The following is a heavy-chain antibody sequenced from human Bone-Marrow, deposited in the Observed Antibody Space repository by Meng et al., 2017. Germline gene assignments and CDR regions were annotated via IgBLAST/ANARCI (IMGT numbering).Heavy chain of an antibody. Sequence: ASVKVSCKASGYTFTDYYIHWVRQAPGQGLEWMGWINPNSGDTSYAQKFQGRVTMTRDTSIGTAYVELSRLRSDDTAVYYCARHGLTMIRGVIIDWGQGTLVTVSS. CDR3: ARHGLTMIRGVIID. V-gene: IGHV1-2*02. D-gene: IGHD3-10*01. J-gene: IGHJ4*02. CDR2: INPNSGDT. CDR1: GYTFTDYY.